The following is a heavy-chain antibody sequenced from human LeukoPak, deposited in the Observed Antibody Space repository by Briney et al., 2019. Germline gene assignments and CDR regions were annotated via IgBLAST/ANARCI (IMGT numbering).Heavy chain of an antibody. CDR3: AKEMDDFARFDV. V-gene: IGHV3-23*01. CDR2: ISRRGANT. Sequence: PGGSLRLSCAASGFTFSSYTMNWVRQAPGKGLQWVSSISRRGANTDYADSVKGRFIISRDNSTNTLYLQMNSLRVEDTAVYYCAKEMDDFARFDVWGQGTMVTVSS. J-gene: IGHJ3*01. CDR1: GFTFSSYT. D-gene: IGHD2-2*03.